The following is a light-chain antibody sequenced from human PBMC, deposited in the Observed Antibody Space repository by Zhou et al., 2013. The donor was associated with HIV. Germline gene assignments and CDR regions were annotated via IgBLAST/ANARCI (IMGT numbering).Light chain of an antibody. CDR3: LQDYSYPRT. CDR2: AAS. CDR1: QGIGYR. V-gene: IGKV1-6*01. Sequence: IQMTQSPSSLSASVGDRVTISCRASQGIGYRLAWYQQRPGTVPKLLIYAASTLQSGVPSRFFGSGSGTYFTLTINGLRPEDFATYYCLQDYSYPRTFGQGTKLEIK. J-gene: IGKJ2*01.